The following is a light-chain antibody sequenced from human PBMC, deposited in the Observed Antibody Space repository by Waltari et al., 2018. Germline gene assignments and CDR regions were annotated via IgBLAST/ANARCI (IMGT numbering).Light chain of an antibody. CDR3: ATWQSCLSVVV. CDR1: SSNIGSNY. J-gene: IGLJ2*01. CDR2: DHN. Sequence: QSVLTQPPSVSAAPGQKVTISCSGSSSNIGSNYVSWYQQLPGTAPKLLIYDHNKRPSGIPDLFSRSKSGPSATLGITGLQTGDEAVYYCATWQSCLSVVVFGGGTKLTVL. V-gene: IGLV1-51*01.